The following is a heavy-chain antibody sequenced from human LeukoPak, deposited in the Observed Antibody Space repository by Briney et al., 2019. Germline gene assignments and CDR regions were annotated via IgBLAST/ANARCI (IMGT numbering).Heavy chain of an antibody. CDR1: GFTFSSYG. V-gene: IGHV3-33*01. CDR2: IWYDGSNK. Sequence: PGGSLRLSCAASGFTFSSYGMHWVRQAPGKGLEWVAVIWYDGSNKYYAGSVKGRFTISRDNSKNTLYLQMNSLRAEDTAVYYCARDLYYYDSSGYHAVDYWGQGTLVTVSS. D-gene: IGHD3-22*01. J-gene: IGHJ4*02. CDR3: ARDLYYYDSSGYHAVDY.